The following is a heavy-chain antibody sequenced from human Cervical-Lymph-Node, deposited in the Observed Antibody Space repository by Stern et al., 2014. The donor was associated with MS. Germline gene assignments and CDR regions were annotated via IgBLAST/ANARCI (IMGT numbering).Heavy chain of an antibody. CDR2: IWDDGSNK. V-gene: IGHV3-33*01. J-gene: IGHJ6*02. CDR3: ARAVGIAARPDYYGMDV. D-gene: IGHD6-6*01. Sequence: VQLVESGGGVVQPGRSLRLSCAASGFTFSSYGMHWVRQAPGKGLEWVAVIWDDGSNKYYADSVKGRFTISRDNSKNTLYLQMNSLRAEDTAVYYCARAVGIAARPDYYGMDVWGQGTTVTVSS. CDR1: GFTFSSYG.